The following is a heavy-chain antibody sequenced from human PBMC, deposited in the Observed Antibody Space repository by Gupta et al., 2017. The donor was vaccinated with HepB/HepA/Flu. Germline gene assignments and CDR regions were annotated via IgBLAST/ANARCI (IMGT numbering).Heavy chain of an antibody. D-gene: IGHD1-26*01. V-gene: IGHV3-73*02. J-gene: IGHJ5*02. CDR1: GFIFTDST. Sequence: EVQVVESGGGLVQPGGSLKLSCAASGFIFTDSTMHWARQASGKGLEWVGRIRSKANSYTTEYAASVKGRFTISRDDSKNTAYLQMHSLKTEDTAVYYCTRLPIVGATSGEDWFDPWGQGTLVTVSS. CDR2: IRSKANSYTT. CDR3: TRLPIVGATSGEDWFDP.